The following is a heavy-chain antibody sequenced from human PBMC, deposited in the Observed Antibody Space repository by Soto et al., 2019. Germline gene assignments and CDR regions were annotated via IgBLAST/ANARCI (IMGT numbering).Heavy chain of an antibody. CDR3: ARVLLWFGEFNDFGMDV. CDR1: GFSFNDYS. D-gene: IGHD3-10*01. Sequence: GGSLRLSCAASGFSFNDYSMSWVRQAPGKGLEWVSSISRSSTYKWYADSVKSRFSISRDNAEKTLSLQMDNLRVEDTAVYYCARVLLWFGEFNDFGMDVWGQGTTVTVSS. J-gene: IGHJ6*02. CDR2: ISRSSTYK. V-gene: IGHV3-21*01.